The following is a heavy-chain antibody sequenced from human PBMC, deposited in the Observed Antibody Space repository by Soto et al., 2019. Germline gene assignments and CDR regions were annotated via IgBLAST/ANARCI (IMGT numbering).Heavy chain of an antibody. V-gene: IGHV4-30-4*01. J-gene: IGHJ6*02. Sequence: SETLSLTCTVSGGSISSGDYYWSWIRQPPGKGLEWIGYIYYSGSTYYNPSLKSRVTISVDTSKNQFSLKLSSVTAADTAVYYCARGHGYGDYLRYYYGMDVWGQGTTGTVSS. CDR2: IYYSGST. CDR3: ARGHGYGDYLRYYYGMDV. CDR1: GGSISSGDYY. D-gene: IGHD4-17*01.